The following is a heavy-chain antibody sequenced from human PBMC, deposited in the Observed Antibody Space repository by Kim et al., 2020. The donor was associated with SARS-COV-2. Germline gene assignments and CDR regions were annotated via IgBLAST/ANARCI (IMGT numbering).Heavy chain of an antibody. V-gene: IGHV3-7*03. CDR2: INQDGSEK. J-gene: IGHJ6*02. CDR1: GFTFSSYW. Sequence: GGSLRLSCAASGFTFSSYWMSWVRQAPGKRLEWVANINQDGSEKYYVDSVKGRFTISRDNAKNSLYLQMNSLRAEDTAVYYCARFILIVVAGNIRYYYYGMDVWGQGTTVTVSS. CDR3: ARFILIVVAGNIRYYYYGMDV. D-gene: IGHD6-19*01.